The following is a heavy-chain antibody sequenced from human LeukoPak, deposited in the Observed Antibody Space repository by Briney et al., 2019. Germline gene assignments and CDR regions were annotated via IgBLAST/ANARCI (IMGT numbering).Heavy chain of an antibody. J-gene: IGHJ4*02. V-gene: IGHV3-23*01. CDR1: GFTPSNCA. Sequence: GGSLRLSCAGSGFTPSNCAMSWVRQAPGKGLEWVSGISGSGGSTYYADSVKGRFAISRDNAKNSLNLQMNRLRAEDTAVYYCARDGRRDFDYWGQGTLVTVSS. CDR3: ARDGRRDFDY. CDR2: ISGSGGST.